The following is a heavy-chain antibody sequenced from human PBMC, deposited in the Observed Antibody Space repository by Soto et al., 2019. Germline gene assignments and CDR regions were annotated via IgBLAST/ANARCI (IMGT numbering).Heavy chain of an antibody. D-gene: IGHD3-3*01. CDR3: ARARQITIFGVVPVDYYGMDV. V-gene: IGHV3-30-3*01. J-gene: IGHJ6*02. CDR1: GLPFSSYA. CDR2: ISYDGSNK. Sequence: GGSLRLSCAASGLPFSSYAMHWVRQAPGKGLEWVAVISYDGSNKYYADSVKGRFTISRDNSKNTLYLQMNSLRAEDTAVYYCARARQITIFGVVPVDYYGMDVWGQGTTVTVSS.